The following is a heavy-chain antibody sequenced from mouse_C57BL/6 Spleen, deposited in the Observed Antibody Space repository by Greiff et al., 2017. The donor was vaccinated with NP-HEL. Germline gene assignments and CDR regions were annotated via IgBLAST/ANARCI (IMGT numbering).Heavy chain of an antibody. J-gene: IGHJ2*01. Sequence: VQLQQSGPELVKPGASVKMSCKASGYTFTDYNMHWVKQSHGKSLEWIGYINPNNGGTSYNQKFKGKATLTVNKSSSTAYMELRSLTSEDSAVYYCAIYYGYGYYFDYWGQGTTLTVSS. V-gene: IGHV1-22*01. CDR2: INPNNGGT. CDR3: AIYYGYGYYFDY. D-gene: IGHD2-2*01. CDR1: GYTFTDYN.